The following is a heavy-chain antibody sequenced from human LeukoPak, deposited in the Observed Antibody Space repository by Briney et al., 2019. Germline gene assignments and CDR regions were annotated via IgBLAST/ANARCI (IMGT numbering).Heavy chain of an antibody. CDR2: IYYSGST. D-gene: IGHD6-25*01. CDR3: ARNAAPRDFVIDY. Sequence: PSETLSLTCTVSGGSISSYYWSWIRQPPGKGLEWIGYIYYSGSTNYNPSLKSRVTISVDTSKNQFSLKLSSVTAADTAVYYCARNAAPRDFVIDYWGQGTLVTVSS. CDR1: GGSISSYY. V-gene: IGHV4-59*01. J-gene: IGHJ4*02.